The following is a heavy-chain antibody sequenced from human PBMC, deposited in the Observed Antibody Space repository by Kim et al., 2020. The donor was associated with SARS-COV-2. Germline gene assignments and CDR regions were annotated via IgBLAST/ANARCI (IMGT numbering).Heavy chain of an antibody. CDR3: AKRQESEWAMDV. CDR1: GFTFGFYG. CDR2: ITWNSGSV. V-gene: IGHV3-9*01. Sequence: GGSLRLSCAASGFTFGFYGMHWVRQAPGKGLEWVSGITWNSGSVGYADSVKGRFTISRDNAKNSLYLQMNSLRPEDTAFYYCAKRQESEWAMDVWGQGTT. J-gene: IGHJ6*02. D-gene: IGHD2-8*01.